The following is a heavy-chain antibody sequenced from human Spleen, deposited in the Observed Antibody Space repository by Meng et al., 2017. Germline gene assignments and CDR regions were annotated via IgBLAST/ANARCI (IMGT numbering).Heavy chain of an antibody. CDR1: GGSISSTTYY. D-gene: IGHD3-10*01. Sequence: SETLSLTCAVSGGSISSTTYYWSWIRQPPGKGLEWIGEINHSGSTNYNPSLKSRVTISVDTSKNQFSLKLSSVTAADTAVYYCARGPMVRGVSRAAFDIWGQGTMVTVSS. J-gene: IGHJ3*02. CDR2: INHSGST. V-gene: IGHV4-39*07. CDR3: ARGPMVRGVSRAAFDI.